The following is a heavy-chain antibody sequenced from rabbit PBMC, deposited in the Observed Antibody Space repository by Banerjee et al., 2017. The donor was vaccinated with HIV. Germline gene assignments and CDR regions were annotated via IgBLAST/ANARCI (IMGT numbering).Heavy chain of an antibody. J-gene: IGHJ3*01. CDR2: IYPGSGNT. D-gene: IGHD7-1*01. V-gene: IGHV1S45*01. Sequence: QEQLEESGGDLVKPEGSLTLTCTASGFTLSSYWICWVRQAPGKGLEWIACIYPGSGNTYYANWAKGRFTITKTSSTTVTLQMTSLTAADTATYFCARDAGGDGYSNDLWGQGTLVTVS. CDR3: ARDAGGDGYSNDL. CDR1: GFTLSSYW.